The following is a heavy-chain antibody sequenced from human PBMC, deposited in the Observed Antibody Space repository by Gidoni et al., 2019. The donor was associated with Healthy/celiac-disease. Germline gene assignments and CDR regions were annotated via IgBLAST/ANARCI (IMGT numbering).Heavy chain of an antibody. CDR1: GFSFSSYA. D-gene: IGHD3-22*01. J-gene: IGHJ3*02. CDR3: AKDYYDSSGYYQNDAFDI. Sequence: EVQLLESGGGLVQPGGSLRLSCAASGFSFSSYAMRWVRQAPGKGLEWVSAISGRGGSTYYADSVKGRFTISRDNSKNTLYLQMNSLRAEDTAVYYCAKDYYDSSGYYQNDAFDIWGQGTMVTVSS. CDR2: ISGRGGST. V-gene: IGHV3-23*01.